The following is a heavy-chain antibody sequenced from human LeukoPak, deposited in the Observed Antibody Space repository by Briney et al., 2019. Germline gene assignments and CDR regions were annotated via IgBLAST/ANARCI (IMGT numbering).Heavy chain of an antibody. CDR3: ARLISARIDY. D-gene: IGHD2/OR15-2a*01. CDR2: IYYSGST. V-gene: IGHV4-39*01. J-gene: IGHJ4*02. CDR1: GGSISSSSYS. Sequence: KPSETLSLTCTVSGGSISSSSYSWGWIRQPPGKGLEWIGNIYYSGSTYYNPSLKSRLTISVDTSKNQFSLKLSSVTAADTAVYYCARLISARIDYWGQGTLVPVSS.